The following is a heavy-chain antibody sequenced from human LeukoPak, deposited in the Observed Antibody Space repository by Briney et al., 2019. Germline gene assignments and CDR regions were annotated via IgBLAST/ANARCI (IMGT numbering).Heavy chain of an antibody. V-gene: IGHV5-51*01. CDR3: ARRGGSLGAIGHDAFEI. Sequence: GESLKISCKGSGYIFTNYWIAWVRQTPGKGLEWMGIINPGDSDTRYSPSFQGQVSISVDESINTAYLQWSSLKASDTAMYYCARRGGSLGAIGHDAFEIWGQGTMVIVSS. D-gene: IGHD3-16*01. CDR2: INPGDSDT. J-gene: IGHJ3*02. CDR1: GYIFTNYW.